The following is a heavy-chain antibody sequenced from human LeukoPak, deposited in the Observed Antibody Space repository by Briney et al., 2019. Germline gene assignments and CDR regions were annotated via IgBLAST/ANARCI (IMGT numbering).Heavy chain of an antibody. CDR2: INPNSGGT. D-gene: IGHD4-23*01. CDR3: ARGSHLVVTLYGGNSMDYYYYYGMDV. CDR1: GYTFTGYY. J-gene: IGHJ6*02. V-gene: IGHV1-2*02. Sequence: ASVKVSCKASGYTFTGYYMHWVRQAPGQGLEWMGWINPNSGGTNYAQKFQGRVTMTRDTSISTAYMELSRLRSDDTAVYYCARGSHLVVTLYGGNSMDYYYYYGMDVWGQGTTVTVSS.